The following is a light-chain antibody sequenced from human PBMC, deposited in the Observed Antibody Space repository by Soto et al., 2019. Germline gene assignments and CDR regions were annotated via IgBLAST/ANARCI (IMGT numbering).Light chain of an antibody. CDR1: RGITSY. Sequence: SKFVQSGSCLSASVGSRVTITCRASRGITSYLAWYQQKPGKAPKLLIYAASTLQSGVPSRFSGSRSATEFTLTISSLQPQHFATSYRQQPKSHRLPFDGGTKVDIK. CDR3: QQPKSHRLP. CDR2: AAS. J-gene: IGKJ4*01. V-gene: IGKV1-9*01.